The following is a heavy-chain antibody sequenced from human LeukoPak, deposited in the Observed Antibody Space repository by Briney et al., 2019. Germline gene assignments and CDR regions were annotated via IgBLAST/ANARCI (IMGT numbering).Heavy chain of an antibody. Sequence: GGSLRLSCAASGFTFSSYSMNWVRQAPGKGLEWVSSISSSSSYIYYADSVKGRFTISGDNAKNSLYLQMNSLRAEDTAVYYCARGPPRILDYWGQGTLVTVSS. J-gene: IGHJ4*02. CDR2: ISSSSSYI. CDR3: ARGPPRILDY. CDR1: GFTFSSYS. V-gene: IGHV3-21*01.